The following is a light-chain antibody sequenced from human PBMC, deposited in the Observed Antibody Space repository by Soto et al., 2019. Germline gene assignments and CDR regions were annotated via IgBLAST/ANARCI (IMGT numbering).Light chain of an antibody. Sequence: EIVLTQSPSTLSVSAGERATLSCGATETVSTNLAWFQRKAGQPPRLLIYGSSTRATGVPDRFSGSGSVKEFALIISSLQSEDVAVYYCQQYSNWPPAITFGQGTRLEIK. V-gene: IGKV3-15*01. CDR3: QQYSNWPPAIT. CDR2: GSS. CDR1: ETVSTN. J-gene: IGKJ5*01.